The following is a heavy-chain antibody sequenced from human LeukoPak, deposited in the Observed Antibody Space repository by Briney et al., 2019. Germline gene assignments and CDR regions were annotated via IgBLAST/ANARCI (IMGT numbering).Heavy chain of an antibody. J-gene: IGHJ6*04. Sequence: SETLSLTCTVSGGSVSSGSYYWSWIRQPPGKGLEWIGYIYYSGSTNYNPSLKSRVTISVDTSKNQFSLKLSSVTAADTAVYYCARDLKEWLVPPYYYYGMDVWGKGTTVTVSS. CDR1: GGSVSSGSYY. D-gene: IGHD6-19*01. V-gene: IGHV4-61*01. CDR2: IYYSGST. CDR3: ARDLKEWLVPPYYYYGMDV.